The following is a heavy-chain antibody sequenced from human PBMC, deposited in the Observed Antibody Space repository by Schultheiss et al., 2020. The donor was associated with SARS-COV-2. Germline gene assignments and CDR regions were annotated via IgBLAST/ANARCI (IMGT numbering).Heavy chain of an antibody. V-gene: IGHV3-23*01. J-gene: IGHJ6*02. CDR2: ISGSGGST. D-gene: IGHD6-13*01. CDR3: ARHRYSSSQGQFDGMDV. Sequence: GGSLRLSCAASGFTFSSYAMSWVRQAPGKGLEWVSAISGSGGSTYYADSVKGRFTISRDNSKNTLYLQMNSLRDEDTAVYYCARHRYSSSQGQFDGMDVWGQGTTVTVFS. CDR1: GFTFSSYA.